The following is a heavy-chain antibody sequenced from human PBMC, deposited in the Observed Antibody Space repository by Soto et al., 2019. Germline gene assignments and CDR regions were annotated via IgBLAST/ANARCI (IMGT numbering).Heavy chain of an antibody. CDR3: ARRVGSSWRYFDS. CDR1: GYSFSSYW. V-gene: IGHV5-51*01. J-gene: IGHJ4*02. Sequence: GESPKISCKASGYSFSSYWIGWVRQLPGKGLEWMGIIYPSGSDTRYSPSFRGQVIISADRSISTAYLQWSSLKASDTGTYYCARRVGSSWRYFDSWGQGTLVTVSS. CDR2: IYPSGSDT. D-gene: IGHD6-13*01.